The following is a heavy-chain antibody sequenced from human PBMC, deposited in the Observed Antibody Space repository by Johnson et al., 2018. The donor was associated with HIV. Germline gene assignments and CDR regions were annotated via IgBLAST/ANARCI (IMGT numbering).Heavy chain of an antibody. D-gene: IGHD6-19*01. CDR1: GFTFSGYA. Sequence: QVQLVESGGGVVQPGRSLRLSCAASGFTFSGYAMHWVRQAPGKGLEWVAVISYDGSNKYYADSVKGRFTISRDNSKNTLHLQMNSLRPEDTAVYYCARERVAVTGPTRACDIWGQGTMVIVSS. J-gene: IGHJ3*02. V-gene: IGHV3-30*19. CDR2: ISYDGSNK. CDR3: ARERVAVTGPTRACDI.